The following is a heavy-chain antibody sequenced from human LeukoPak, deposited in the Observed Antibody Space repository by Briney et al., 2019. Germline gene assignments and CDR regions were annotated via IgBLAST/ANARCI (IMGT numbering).Heavy chain of an antibody. V-gene: IGHV1-2*02. CDR2: INPNSGGT. CDR3: ARTGRYDSSGYYYVRFDY. D-gene: IGHD3-22*01. J-gene: IGHJ4*02. Sequence: GASVKVSCKASGYTFTGYYMHWVRQAPGQGPEWMGWINPNSGGTNYAQKFQGRVTMTRDTSISTAYMELSRLRSDDTAVYYCARTGRYDSSGYYYVRFDYWGQGTLVTVSS. CDR1: GYTFTGYY.